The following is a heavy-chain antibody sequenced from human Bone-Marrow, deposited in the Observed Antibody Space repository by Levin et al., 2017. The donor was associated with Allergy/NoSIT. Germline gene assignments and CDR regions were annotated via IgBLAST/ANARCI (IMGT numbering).Heavy chain of an antibody. CDR2: IYYSGST. V-gene: IGHV4-59*01. CDR3: ARENVEMATWSVRLSVGWFDP. J-gene: IGHJ5*02. Sequence: SETLSLTCTVSGGSISSYYWSWIRQPPGKGLEWIGYIYYSGSTNYNPSLKSRVTISVDTSKNQFSLKLSSVTAADTAVYYCARENVEMATWSVRLSVGWFDPWGQGTLVTVSS. CDR1: GGSISSYY. D-gene: IGHD5-24*01.